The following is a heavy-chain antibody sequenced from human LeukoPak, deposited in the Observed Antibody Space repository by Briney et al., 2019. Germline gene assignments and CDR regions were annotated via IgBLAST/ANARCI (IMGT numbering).Heavy chain of an antibody. CDR3: AREVLLWFGELSQFDY. Sequence: SETLSLTCAVSGYSISSGYYWGWIRQPPGKGLEWTGSIYHSGSTYYNPSLKSRVTISVDTSKNQFSLKLSSVTAADTAVYYCAREVLLWFGELSQFDYWGQGTLVTVSS. J-gene: IGHJ4*02. CDR2: IYHSGST. CDR1: GYSISSGYY. V-gene: IGHV4-38-2*02. D-gene: IGHD3-10*01.